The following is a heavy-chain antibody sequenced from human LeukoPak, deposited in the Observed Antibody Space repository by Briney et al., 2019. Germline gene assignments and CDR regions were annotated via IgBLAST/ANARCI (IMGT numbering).Heavy chain of an antibody. D-gene: IGHD6-19*01. Sequence: SETLSLTCTVSGGSISSSRDYWGWIRQPPGKGLEWIGSIYYSGSTYYNPPLKSRVTISVDTSKNQFSLKLSSVTAADTAVYYCARHVEIAVAGPIDYWGQGTLVTVSS. V-gene: IGHV4-39*01. CDR2: IYYSGST. CDR1: GGSISSSRDY. CDR3: ARHVEIAVAGPIDY. J-gene: IGHJ4*02.